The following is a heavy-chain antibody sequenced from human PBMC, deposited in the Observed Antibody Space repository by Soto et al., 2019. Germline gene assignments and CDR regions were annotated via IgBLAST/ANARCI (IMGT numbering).Heavy chain of an antibody. J-gene: IGHJ3*01. CDR2: IYRGVST. V-gene: IGHV3-53*01. CDR1: GFTVSNTY. D-gene: IGHD6-25*01. Sequence: HPGGSLRLSCAVSGFTVSNTYMSWVRQAPGKGLEWVAVIYRGVSTHYADSVKGRFTISRDDSKNTIYLQMNSLRAEDTAVYYCARDRSDSSRADSFDVWGQGXMVTV. CDR3: ARDRSDSSRADSFDV.